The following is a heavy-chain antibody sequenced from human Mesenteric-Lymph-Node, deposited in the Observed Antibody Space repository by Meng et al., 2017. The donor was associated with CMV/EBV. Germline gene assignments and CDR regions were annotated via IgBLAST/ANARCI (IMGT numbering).Heavy chain of an antibody. CDR2: ISYDGSNK. Sequence: GESLKISCAASGFTFSTYAMHWVRQAPGKGLEWVAIISYDGSNKYYPDSVKGRFTVSRDNSKNTLYLQMNSLRAEDTAVYYCAKGYSGSYWVYFDYWGQGVLVTVSS. CDR3: AKGYSGSYWVYFDY. D-gene: IGHD1-26*01. CDR1: GFTFSTYA. V-gene: IGHV3-30*14. J-gene: IGHJ4*02.